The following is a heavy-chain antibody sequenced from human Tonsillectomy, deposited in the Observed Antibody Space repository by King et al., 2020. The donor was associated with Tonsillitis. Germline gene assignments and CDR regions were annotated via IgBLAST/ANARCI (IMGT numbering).Heavy chain of an antibody. Sequence: VQLVESGGGLVKPGGSLRLSCAASGFTFSSYSMSWVRQAPGKGLEWVSSISSSSSYIFYADSVKGRFTISRDNAKNSLYLQMNSLRAEDTAVIYCARVGPPGVWDLDSWGQGALVTVSS. V-gene: IGHV3-21*01. D-gene: IGHD5/OR15-5a*01. CDR1: GFTFSSYS. J-gene: IGHJ4*02. CDR3: ARVGPPGVWDLDS. CDR2: ISSSSSYI.